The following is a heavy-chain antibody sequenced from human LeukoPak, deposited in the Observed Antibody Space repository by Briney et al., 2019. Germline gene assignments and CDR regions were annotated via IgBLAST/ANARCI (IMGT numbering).Heavy chain of an antibody. V-gene: IGHV4-39*01. CDR2: VHYTGST. CDR3: ARHSFVTMVRGVITTFDP. Sequence: SETLSLTCTVTGGSITTSSFYWGWIRQPPGKGLEWIGSVHYTGSTHYNSPTGRVSISVDTSENQFSLKLSSVTAADTAVYYCARHSFVTMVRGVITTFDPWGQGTLVTVSS. D-gene: IGHD3-10*01. CDR1: GGSITTSSFY. J-gene: IGHJ5*02.